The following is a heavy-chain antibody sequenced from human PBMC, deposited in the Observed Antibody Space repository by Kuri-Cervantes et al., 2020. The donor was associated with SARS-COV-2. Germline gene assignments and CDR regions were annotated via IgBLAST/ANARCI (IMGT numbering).Heavy chain of an antibody. V-gene: IGHV3-30-3*01. Sequence: GESLKISCAASGFTFSSYAMHWVHQAPGKGLEWVAVISYDGSNKYYADSVKGRFTISRDNSKNTLYLQMNSLRAEDTAVYYCARDSHCSSTSCYTDGMDVWGQGTTVTVSS. D-gene: IGHD2-2*02. CDR3: ARDSHCSSTSCYTDGMDV. J-gene: IGHJ6*02. CDR1: GFTFSSYA. CDR2: ISYDGSNK.